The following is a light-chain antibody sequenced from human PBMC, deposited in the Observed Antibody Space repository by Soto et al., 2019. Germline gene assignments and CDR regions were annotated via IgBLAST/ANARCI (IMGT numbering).Light chain of an antibody. V-gene: IGLV1-40*01. J-gene: IGLJ3*02. Sequence: QAVLTQAPSGSGAPGQRVTISCTGSSSNIGSGYDVHWYQQLPGTAPKLLIYGNTNRPSGVPDRFSGSKSGTSASLAITGLQAEDEADYYCQSYDSSLSDWVFGGGTKVTVL. CDR1: SSNIGSGYD. CDR3: QSYDSSLSDWV. CDR2: GNT.